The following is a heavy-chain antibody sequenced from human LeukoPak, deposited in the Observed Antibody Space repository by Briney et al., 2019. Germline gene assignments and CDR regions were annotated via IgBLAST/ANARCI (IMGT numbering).Heavy chain of an antibody. V-gene: IGHV1-24*01. CDR1: GYTLTELS. Sequence: ASVKVSCKVSGYTLTELSMHWVRQAPGKGPEWMGGFDPEDGETIYAQKFQGRVTMTEDTSTDAAYMELSSLRSEDTAVYYCATDVAVAGTEAKNAFDIWGQGTMVTVSS. J-gene: IGHJ3*02. D-gene: IGHD6-19*01. CDR3: ATDVAVAGTEAKNAFDI. CDR2: FDPEDGET.